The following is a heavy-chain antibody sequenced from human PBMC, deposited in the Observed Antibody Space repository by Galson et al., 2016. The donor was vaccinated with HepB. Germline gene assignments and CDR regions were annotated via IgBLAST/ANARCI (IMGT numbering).Heavy chain of an antibody. J-gene: IGHJ4*02. D-gene: IGHD2-2*01. V-gene: IGHV1-46*01. Sequence: SVKVSCKASGYNFINYYIHWVRQAPGQGLEWMGVINPNGGSRRFAEKFKGRVTMTSDTSTSTVYMELTTLRSEDTAVYFCARDPRYVAESSSSTLIVWGQGTLVTVSS. CDR2: INPNGGSR. CDR3: ARDPRYVAESSSSTLIV. CDR1: GYNFINYY.